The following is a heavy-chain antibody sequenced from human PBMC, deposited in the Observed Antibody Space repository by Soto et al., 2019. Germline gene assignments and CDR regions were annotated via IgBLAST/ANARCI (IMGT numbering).Heavy chain of an antibody. V-gene: IGHV3-11*01. Sequence: PGGSLRLSCAVSGFIFSDYYMNWIRQAPGKGLEWVSYISSSGHSIYYADSVKGRFTISRDNAKNSLYLQMNSLRAEDTAVYYCARGGGYYGSGSYPYYGMDVWGQGTTVTVS. J-gene: IGHJ6*02. CDR3: ARGGGYYGSGSYPYYGMDV. CDR1: GFIFSDYY. D-gene: IGHD3-10*01. CDR2: ISSSGHSI.